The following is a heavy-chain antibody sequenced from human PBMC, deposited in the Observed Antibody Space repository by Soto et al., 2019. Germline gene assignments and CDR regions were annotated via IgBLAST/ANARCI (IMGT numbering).Heavy chain of an antibody. V-gene: IGHV3-21*01. CDR2: ISSNSAYI. CDR3: TRDASRDSSARGWFDP. Sequence: PGGSLRLSCAASGFTFRSFTMNWVRQAPGKGLEWVSTISSNSAYIYYTDALRGRFTISRDNAKNSLHLQMNSLRAEDTAVYYCTRDASRDSSARGWFDPWGPATLVTVSS. D-gene: IGHD6-13*01. J-gene: IGHJ5*02. CDR1: GFTFRSFT.